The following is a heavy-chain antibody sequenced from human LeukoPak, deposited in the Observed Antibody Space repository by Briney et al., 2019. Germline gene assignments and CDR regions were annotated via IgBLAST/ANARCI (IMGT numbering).Heavy chain of an antibody. V-gene: IGHV1-2*02. CDR1: GYTFTGYY. CDR3: ARSNLPARFLESGVDC. J-gene: IGHJ4*02. D-gene: IGHD3-3*01. CDR2: INPNSGGT. Sequence: ASVKVSCKASGYTFTGYYMHWVRQAPGQGLEWMGWINPNSGGTNYAQKFQGRVTMTRDTSISTAYMELSRLRSDDTAVYYCARSNLPARFLESGVDCWGQGTLVTVSS.